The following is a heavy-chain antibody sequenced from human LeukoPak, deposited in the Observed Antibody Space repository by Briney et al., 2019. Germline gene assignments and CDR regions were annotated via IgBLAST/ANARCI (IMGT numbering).Heavy chain of an antibody. J-gene: IGHJ5*02. Sequence: ASVKVSCKASEYTFTSYYMHWVRQAPGQGLEWMGIINPSGGSTSYAQKFQGRVTMTRDTSTSTAYMELSSLRSEDTAVYYCARLYCSSTSCYPPGWFDPWGQGTLVTVSS. CDR2: INPSGGST. CDR1: EYTFTSYY. V-gene: IGHV1-46*01. CDR3: ARLYCSSTSCYPPGWFDP. D-gene: IGHD2-2*01.